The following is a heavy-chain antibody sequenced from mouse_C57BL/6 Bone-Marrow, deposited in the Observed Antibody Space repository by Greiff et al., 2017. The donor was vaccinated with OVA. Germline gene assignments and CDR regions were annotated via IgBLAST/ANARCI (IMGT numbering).Heavy chain of an antibody. CDR3: ARGLSGCFDY. D-gene: IGHD3-1*01. Sequence: QVQLKESGAELARPGASVKLSCKASGYTFTSYGISWVKQRTGQGLEWIGEIYPRSGNTYYNEKFKGKATLTADKSSSTAYMELRSLTSEDSAVYFCARGLSGCFDYWGQGTTLTVSS. V-gene: IGHV1-81*01. CDR1: GYTFTSYG. J-gene: IGHJ2*01. CDR2: IYPRSGNT.